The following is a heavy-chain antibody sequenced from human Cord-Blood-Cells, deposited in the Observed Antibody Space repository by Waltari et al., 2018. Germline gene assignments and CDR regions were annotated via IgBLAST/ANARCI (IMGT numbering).Heavy chain of an antibody. V-gene: IGHV4-34*01. CDR2: INHSGST. J-gene: IGHJ3*02. CDR3: ARAPLEVVIRDAFDI. D-gene: IGHD2-21*01. Sequence: QVQLQQWGAGLLKPSETLSLTCAVYGGSFSGYYWSWIRQPPGKGLEWIGEINHSGSTNYNPSLKSRVTISVDTSKNQFSLKLSSVTAADTAVYYCARAPLEVVIRDAFDIWGQGTMVTVSS. CDR1: GGSFSGYY.